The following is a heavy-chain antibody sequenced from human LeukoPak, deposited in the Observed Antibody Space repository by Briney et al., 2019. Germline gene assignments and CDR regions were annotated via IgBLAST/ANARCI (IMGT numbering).Heavy chain of an antibody. CDR3: ARESVTMVRGAFDY. V-gene: IGHV4-34*01. D-gene: IGHD3-10*01. Sequence: PSETLSLTCAVYGGSFSGYYWSWIRQPPGKGLEWIGEINHSGSTNYNPSLKSRVTISVDTSKNQFSLKLSSVTAADTAVYYCARESVTMVRGAFDYWGQGTLVTVSS. CDR2: INHSGST. CDR1: GGSFSGYY. J-gene: IGHJ4*02.